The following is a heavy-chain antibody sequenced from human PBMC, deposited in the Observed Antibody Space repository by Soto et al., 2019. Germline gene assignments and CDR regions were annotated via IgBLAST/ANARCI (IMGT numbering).Heavy chain of an antibody. Sequence: QVQLQESGPGLVKPSQTLSLTCTVSGGSISSGGYYWSWIRQHPGKGLEWIGYIYYSGSTYYNPSLKSRVTISVDTSKNQFSLKLSSVTAADTAVYYCARGRYSSSSVRPYNWFDPWCQGTLVTVSS. CDR3: ARGRYSSSSVRPYNWFDP. CDR2: IYYSGST. V-gene: IGHV4-31*03. D-gene: IGHD6-6*01. CDR1: GGSISSGGYY. J-gene: IGHJ5*02.